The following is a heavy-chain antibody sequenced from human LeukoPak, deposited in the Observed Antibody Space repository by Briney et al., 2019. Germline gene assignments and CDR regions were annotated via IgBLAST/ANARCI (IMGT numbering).Heavy chain of an antibody. CDR3: ARAKPKNMVRGLIMRRESRYYFDY. V-gene: IGHV3-30*03. J-gene: IGHJ4*02. D-gene: IGHD3-10*01. CDR1: GFTFSSYG. CDR2: ISYDGSDK. Sequence: GGSLRLSCAASGFTFSSYGMHWVRQAPGKGLEWVAVISYDGSDKYYADSVKGRFTISRDNSKNTLYLQMNSLRAEDTAVYYCARAKPKNMVRGLIMRRESRYYFDYWGQGTLVTVSS.